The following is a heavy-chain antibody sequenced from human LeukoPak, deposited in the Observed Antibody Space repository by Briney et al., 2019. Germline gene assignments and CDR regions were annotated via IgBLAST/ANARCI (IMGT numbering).Heavy chain of an antibody. Sequence: PGGSLRLSCAASGFTFSSYAMHWVRQAPGKGLEWVAVISYDGSNKYYADSVKGRFTISRDNSKNTLYLQMDSLRAEDTAVYYCARDLGYCSGGSCHVGYFDYWGQGTLVTVSS. J-gene: IGHJ4*02. V-gene: IGHV3-30*14. CDR2: ISYDGSNK. CDR1: GFTFSSYA. CDR3: ARDLGYCSGGSCHVGYFDY. D-gene: IGHD2-15*01.